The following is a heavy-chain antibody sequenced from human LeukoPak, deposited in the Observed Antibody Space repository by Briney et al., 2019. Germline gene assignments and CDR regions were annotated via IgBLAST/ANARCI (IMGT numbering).Heavy chain of an antibody. D-gene: IGHD3-3*01. CDR3: AKDIHDFWSGYYGY. CDR2: ISSSGSTT. CDR1: GITFSDYW. Sequence: GGSLRLSCAASGITFSDYWMTWVRQAPGKGLEWVSAISSSGSTTYYADSVKGRFTISRDNSKNTLYLQMNSLRAEDTAVYYCAKDIHDFWSGYYGYWGQGTLVTVSS. V-gene: IGHV3-23*01. J-gene: IGHJ4*02.